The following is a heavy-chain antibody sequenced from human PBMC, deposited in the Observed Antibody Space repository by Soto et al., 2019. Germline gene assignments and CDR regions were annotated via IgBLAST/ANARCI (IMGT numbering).Heavy chain of an antibody. V-gene: IGHV1-8*01. D-gene: IGHD3-22*01. Sequence: QVQLVQSGAEVKKPGASVKVSCKASGYTFTSYDINWVRQATGQGLEWMGWMNPNSGNTGYAQKFQGRVPMTRNTSISTAYMELSSLRSEDTAVYYCASWDYYDSSGYSDAFDIWGQGTMVTVSS. CDR2: MNPNSGNT. CDR3: ASWDYYDSSGYSDAFDI. J-gene: IGHJ3*02. CDR1: GYTFTSYD.